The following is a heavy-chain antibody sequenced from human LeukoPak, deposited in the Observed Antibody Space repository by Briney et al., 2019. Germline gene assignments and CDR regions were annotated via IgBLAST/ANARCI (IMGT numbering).Heavy chain of an antibody. J-gene: IGHJ4*02. CDR2: ISAYNGNT. CDR3: ARGQPVLLWFGELLTPFDY. CDR1: GGTFSSYA. Sequence: GASVKVSCKASGGTFSSYAISWVRQAPGQGLEWMGWISAYNGNTNYAQKLQGRVTMTTDTSTSTAYMELRSLRSDDTAVYYCARGQPVLLWFGELLTPFDYWGQGTLVTVSS. V-gene: IGHV1-18*01. D-gene: IGHD3-10*01.